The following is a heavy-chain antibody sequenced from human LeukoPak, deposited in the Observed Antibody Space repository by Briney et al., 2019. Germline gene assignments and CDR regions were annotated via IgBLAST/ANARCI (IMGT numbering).Heavy chain of an antibody. CDR1: GFTFSSYL. CDR3: ARAIWGYSSSWYVFDY. CDR2: INTDGSST. Sequence: GGSQRLSCAASGFTFSSYLMHWVRQAPGKGLVWVSRINTDGSSTSYADSVKGRFTISRDNAKNTMYLQMNSLRAEDTAVYYCARAIWGYSSSWYVFDYWGQGTLVTVSS. V-gene: IGHV3-74*01. J-gene: IGHJ4*02. D-gene: IGHD6-13*01.